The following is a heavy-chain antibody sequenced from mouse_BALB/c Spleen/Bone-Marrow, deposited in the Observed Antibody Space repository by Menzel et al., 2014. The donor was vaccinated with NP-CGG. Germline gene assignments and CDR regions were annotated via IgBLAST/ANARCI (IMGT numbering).Heavy chain of an antibody. V-gene: IGHV5-6-3*01. Sequence: EVQLVESGGGLVQPGGSLKLSCAASGFTFSGYGMSWVRRTPDKGLELVATISGSGSSTYYPDSVKGRFTISRDNARNTLYLQMSSLKSEDTAMYYCARGRDWFDYWGQGTTLTVSS. J-gene: IGHJ2*01. D-gene: IGHD3-3*01. CDR2: ISGSGSST. CDR3: ARGRDWFDY. CDR1: GFTFSGYG.